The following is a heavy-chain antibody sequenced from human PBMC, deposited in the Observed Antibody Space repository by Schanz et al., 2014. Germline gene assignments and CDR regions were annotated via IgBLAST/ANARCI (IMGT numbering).Heavy chain of an antibody. CDR3: ARLVGPSFYYGMDV. CDR1: GGSISSYY. D-gene: IGHD2-15*01. CDR2: IYDSGNT. Sequence: QVQLQESGPGLVKPSETLSLTCTVSGGSISSYYWSWIRQPPGQGLEWIGYIYDSGNTYYNPSLKSRVTMSIDTSENQFSLNLRSVTGADTAVYYCARLVGPSFYYGMDVWGQGTTVTVSS. V-gene: IGHV4-59*06. J-gene: IGHJ6*02.